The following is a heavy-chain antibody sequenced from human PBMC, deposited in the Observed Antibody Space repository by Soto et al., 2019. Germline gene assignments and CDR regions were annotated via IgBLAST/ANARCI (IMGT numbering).Heavy chain of an antibody. CDR1: GYTFTGYS. J-gene: IGHJ4*02. Sequence: QVQLVQSGAEVKKPGASVKVSCTASGYTFTGYSIPWDRQAPGPGLEWMGWSDPKNGDTNTAQKFQGRVTMTRDTSITTAYMELTSLRADDTAIYYCARECDPTMVPRADYWGQGSLVTVSS. D-gene: IGHD5-18*01. CDR2: SDPKNGDT. V-gene: IGHV1-2*02. CDR3: ARECDPTMVPRADY.